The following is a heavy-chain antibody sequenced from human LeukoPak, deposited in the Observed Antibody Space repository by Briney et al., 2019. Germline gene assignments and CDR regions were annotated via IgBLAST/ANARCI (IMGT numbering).Heavy chain of an antibody. J-gene: IGHJ4*02. D-gene: IGHD2-2*02. CDR2: LSYSGYT. V-gene: IGHV4-39*07. CDR1: GGSISSTSYS. CDR3: ARERTPAIDTDEKYFFDY. Sequence: PSETLSLTCTVSGGSISSTSYSWGWIRQPPGKGLEWIGSLSYSGYTQSNPSLKSRITISIDTSKKQISLKLTSVTAADTAVYFCARERTPAIDTDEKYFFDYWGQGTLVTVSS.